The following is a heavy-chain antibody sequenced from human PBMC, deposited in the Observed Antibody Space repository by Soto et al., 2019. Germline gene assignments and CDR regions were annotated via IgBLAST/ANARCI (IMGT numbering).Heavy chain of an antibody. CDR3: AGGWRGYSGYDYVLKVFYYFDY. Sequence: ETLSLTCAVYGGSFSGYYWSRIRQPPGKGLEWIGEINHSGSTNYNPSLKSRVTISVDTSKNQFSLKLSSVTAADTAVYYCAGGWRGYSGYDYVLKVFYYFDYWGQGTLVTVSS. J-gene: IGHJ4*02. CDR1: GGSFSGYY. V-gene: IGHV4-34*01. D-gene: IGHD5-12*01. CDR2: INHSGST.